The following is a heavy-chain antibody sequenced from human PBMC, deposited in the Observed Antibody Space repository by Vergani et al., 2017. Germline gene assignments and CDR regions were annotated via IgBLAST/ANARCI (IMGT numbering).Heavy chain of an antibody. Sequence: QVQLVQSGAEVKKPGASVKVSCKASGGTFSSYAISWVRQAPGQGLEWMGGIIPIFGTANYAQKFQGRVTITADKSTSTAYMELSSLRSEDTAVYYCASRHGVVVAATVGYWGQGTLVTVSS. J-gene: IGHJ4*02. D-gene: IGHD2-15*01. CDR2: IIPIFGTA. CDR3: ASRHGVVVAATVGY. CDR1: GGTFSSYA. V-gene: IGHV1-69*06.